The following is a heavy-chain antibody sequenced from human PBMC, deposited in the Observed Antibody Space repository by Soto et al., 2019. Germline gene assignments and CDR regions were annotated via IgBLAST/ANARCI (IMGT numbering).Heavy chain of an antibody. V-gene: IGHV1-18*01. CDR1: GYTFSTYG. CDR2: INPLKGDT. CDR3: ARVKVPAAILGAFDL. D-gene: IGHD2-2*02. J-gene: IGHJ3*01. Sequence: VKVSCKASGYTFSTYGITWVRQAPGQGLDWMGWINPLKGDTKSAANFQDRVTMTTDTSTRTAYMELRSLRSDDTAVYYCARVKVPAAILGAFDLWGQGTLVTVSS.